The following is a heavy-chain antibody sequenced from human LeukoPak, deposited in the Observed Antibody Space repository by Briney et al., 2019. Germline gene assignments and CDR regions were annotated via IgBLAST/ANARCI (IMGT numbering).Heavy chain of an antibody. CDR2: IKRDGSDK. D-gene: IGHD6-13*01. CDR3: ARETTGAGTARPFDY. CDR1: GFIFNNYW. Sequence: PGGSLRLSCATSGFIFNNYWMSWVRQAPGKGLEWVANIKRDGSDKYYVDSVKGRFTISRDNARNSVYLQMNSLRVEDTAVYYCARETTGAGTARPFDYWGQGTLVTVSS. V-gene: IGHV3-7*01. J-gene: IGHJ4*02.